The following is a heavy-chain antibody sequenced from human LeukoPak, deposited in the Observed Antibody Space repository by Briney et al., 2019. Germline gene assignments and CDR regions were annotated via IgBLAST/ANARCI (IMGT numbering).Heavy chain of an antibody. CDR3: ARVDYYYYYMDV. Sequence: SETLSLTCTVSGYSISSGYYWGWIRQPPGKGLEWIGSIYHSGSTYYNPSLKSRVTISVDTSKNQFSLKLSSVTAADTAVYYCARVDYYYYYMDVWGKGTTVTVSS. CDR1: GYSISSGYY. CDR2: IYHSGST. J-gene: IGHJ6*03. V-gene: IGHV4-38-2*02.